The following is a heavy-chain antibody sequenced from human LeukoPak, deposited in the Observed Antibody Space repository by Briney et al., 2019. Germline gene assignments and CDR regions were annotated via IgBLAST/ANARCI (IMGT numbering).Heavy chain of an antibody. CDR3: ARAWMGFGDLDMDV. CDR2: IYYSGST. Sequence: PSETLSLTCTVSGGSISSYYWSWIRQPPGKGLEWIGYIYYSGSTNYNPSLKSRVTISVDTSKNQFSLKLSSVTAADTAVYYCARAWMGFGDLDMDVWGKGTTVTVSS. CDR1: GGSISSYY. V-gene: IGHV4-59*01. J-gene: IGHJ6*03. D-gene: IGHD3-10*01.